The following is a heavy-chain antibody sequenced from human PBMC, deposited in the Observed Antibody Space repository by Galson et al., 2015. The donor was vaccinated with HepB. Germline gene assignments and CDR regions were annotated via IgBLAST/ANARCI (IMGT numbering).Heavy chain of an antibody. CDR3: ARLPVVPAARAREEKSYYYYGMDV. D-gene: IGHD2-2*01. V-gene: IGHV3-74*01. CDR1: GFTFSSYW. CDR2: INSDGSST. Sequence: SLRLSCAASGFTFSSYWMHWVRQAPGKGLVWVSRINSDGSSTSYADSVKGRFTISRDNAKNTLYLQMNSLRAEDTAVYYCARLPVVPAARAREEKSYYYYGMDVWGQGTTVTVSS. J-gene: IGHJ6*02.